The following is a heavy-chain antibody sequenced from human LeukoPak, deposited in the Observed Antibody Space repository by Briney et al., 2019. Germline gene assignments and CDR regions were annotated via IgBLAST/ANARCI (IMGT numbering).Heavy chain of an antibody. V-gene: IGHV3-30-3*01. CDR3: ARGPQLHDAFDI. J-gene: IGHJ3*02. D-gene: IGHD1-26*01. CDR1: GFTFSSYA. CDR2: ISYDGSNK. Sequence: GRSLRLSCAASGFTFSSYAMHWVRQAPGKGLEWVAVISYDGSNKYYADSVKGRFTISRDNSKNTLYLQMNSLRAEDTAVYYCARGPQLHDAFDIWGQGTMVTVSS.